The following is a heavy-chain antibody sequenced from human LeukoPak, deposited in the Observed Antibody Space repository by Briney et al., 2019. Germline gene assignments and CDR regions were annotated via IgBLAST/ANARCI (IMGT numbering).Heavy chain of an antibody. CDR1: GGSFSGYY. J-gene: IGHJ4*02. D-gene: IGHD1-26*01. V-gene: IGHV4-34*01. CDR2: INHSGST. CDR3: ARGLGGATRGGYYFDY. Sequence: SETLSLTCAVYGGSFSGYYWSWIRQPPGKGLEWIGEINHSGSTNYNPSLKSRVTISVDTSKNQFSLKLSSVTAADTAVYYCARGLGGATRGGYYFDYWGQGTLVTVSS.